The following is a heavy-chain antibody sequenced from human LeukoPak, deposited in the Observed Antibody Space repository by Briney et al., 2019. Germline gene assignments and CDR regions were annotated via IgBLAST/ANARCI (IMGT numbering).Heavy chain of an antibody. V-gene: IGHV3-30*18. D-gene: IGHD6-19*01. CDR2: ISYDGSNK. CDR1: GFTFSSYG. CDR3: AKPNRSGWFPSPFDY. J-gene: IGHJ4*02. Sequence: GGSLRLSCAASGFTFSSYGMHWVRQAPGKGLEWVAVISYDGSNKYYADSVKGRFTISRDNSKNTLYLQMNSLRAEDTAVYYCAKPNRSGWFPSPFDYWGQGTLVTVSS.